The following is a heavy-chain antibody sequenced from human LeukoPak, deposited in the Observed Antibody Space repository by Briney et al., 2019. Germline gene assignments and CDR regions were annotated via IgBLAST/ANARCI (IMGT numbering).Heavy chain of an antibody. J-gene: IGHJ3*02. CDR3: ARDYYDSSGYYYAPAFDI. D-gene: IGHD3-22*01. CDR2: IYYSGST. CDR1: GGSISSGGYY. Sequence: PSETLSLTYTVSGGSISSGGYYWSWIRQHPGKGLEWIGYIYYSGSTYYNPSLKSRVTISVDRSKNQFSLKLSSVTAADTAVYYCARDYYDSSGYYYAPAFDIWGQGTMVTVSS. V-gene: IGHV4-31*03.